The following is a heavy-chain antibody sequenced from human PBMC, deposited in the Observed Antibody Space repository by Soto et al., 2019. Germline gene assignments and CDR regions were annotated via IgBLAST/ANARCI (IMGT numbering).Heavy chain of an antibody. J-gene: IGHJ4*02. Sequence: GGSLRLSCAASGFTFSNFGMHWVRQAPGKGLEWVASISYDGNIKYSADSVKGRFTISRDNSKNTLYLQMNSLRAEDTAVYYCARSPLFSGSGNPYWGQGTLVTVSS. CDR2: ISYDGNIK. CDR3: ARSPLFSGSGNPY. CDR1: GFTFSNFG. D-gene: IGHD2-15*01. V-gene: IGHV3-30*03.